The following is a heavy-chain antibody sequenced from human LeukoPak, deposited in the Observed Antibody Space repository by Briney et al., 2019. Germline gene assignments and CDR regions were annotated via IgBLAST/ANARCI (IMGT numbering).Heavy chain of an antibody. CDR3: ARYDFNKFFDY. Sequence: SETLSLTCTVSGGSISSSSYYWGWLRQPPGKGLEWIGSIYYSGSTNYNPSLKSRVTMSVDTSKNQFSLKLTSVTAADTAVYYCARYDFNKFFDYWGQGILVTVSS. CDR1: GGSISSSSYY. J-gene: IGHJ4*02. CDR2: IYYSGST. V-gene: IGHV4-39*07. D-gene: IGHD3-3*01.